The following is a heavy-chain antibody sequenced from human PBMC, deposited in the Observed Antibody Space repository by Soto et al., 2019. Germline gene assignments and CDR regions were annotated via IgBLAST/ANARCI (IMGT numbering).Heavy chain of an antibody. D-gene: IGHD3-22*01. Sequence: LSLTCTVSGGSISSYYWSWIRQPPGKGLEWIGYIYYSGSTNYNPSLKSRVTISVDTSKNQFSLKLSSVTAADTAVYYCARLGYDSSGYYYYFDYWGQGTLVTVSS. CDR3: ARLGYDSSGYYYYFDY. CDR2: IYYSGST. J-gene: IGHJ4*02. CDR1: GGSISSYY. V-gene: IGHV4-59*08.